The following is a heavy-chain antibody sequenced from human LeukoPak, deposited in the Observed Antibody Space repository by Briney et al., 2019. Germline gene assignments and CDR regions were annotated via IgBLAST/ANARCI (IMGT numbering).Heavy chain of an antibody. J-gene: IGHJ4*02. CDR1: GGTFSSYA. CDR3: ARGDYGDYVVFDY. Sequence: EASVKVSCKASGGTFSSYAISWVRQAPGQGLEWMGRIIPIFGTANYAQKFQGRVTITTDESTSTAYMELSSLRSEDTAVYYCARGDYGDYVVFDYWGQGTLVTVSS. CDR2: IIPIFGTA. V-gene: IGHV1-69*05. D-gene: IGHD4-17*01.